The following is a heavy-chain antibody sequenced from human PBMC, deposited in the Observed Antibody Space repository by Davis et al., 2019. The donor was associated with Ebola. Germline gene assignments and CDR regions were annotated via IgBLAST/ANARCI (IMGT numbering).Heavy chain of an antibody. CDR2: ISDYNGNT. CDR3: ARDLLIVVVVAASYMDV. J-gene: IGHJ6*02. Sequence: ASVKVSCKASGYTFTSYGISWVRQAPGQGLEWMGWISDYNGNTNYAQKLQGRVTMTTDTSTSTAYMELRSLRSDDTAVYYCARDLLIVVVVAASYMDVWGQGTTVTVSS. CDR1: GYTFTSYG. D-gene: IGHD2-15*01. V-gene: IGHV1-18*01.